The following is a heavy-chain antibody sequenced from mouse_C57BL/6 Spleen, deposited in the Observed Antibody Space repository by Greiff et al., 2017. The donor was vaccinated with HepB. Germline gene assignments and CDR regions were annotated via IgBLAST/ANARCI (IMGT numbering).Heavy chain of an antibody. CDR3: ARSGLLLRGYFDY. CDR1: GYTFTSYW. Sequence: VQLQQSGTELVKPGASVKLSCKASGYTFTSYWMHWVKQRPGQGLEWIGNINPSNGGTNYNEKFKSKATLTVDKSSSTAYMQLSSLTSEDSAVYYCARSGLLLRGYFDYWGQGTTLTVSS. V-gene: IGHV1-53*01. CDR2: INPSNGGT. D-gene: IGHD1-1*01. J-gene: IGHJ2*01.